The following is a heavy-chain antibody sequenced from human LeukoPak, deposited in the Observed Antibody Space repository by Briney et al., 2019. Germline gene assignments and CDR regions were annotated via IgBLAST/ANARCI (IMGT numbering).Heavy chain of an antibody. V-gene: IGHV4-59*01. J-gene: IGHJ4*02. CDR3: ARVTYYYDSSGYYFYYLDY. CDR1: GGSISSYY. D-gene: IGHD3-22*01. CDR2: IYYSGST. Sequence: PSETLSLTCTVSGGSISSYYWSWIRQPPGKGVEWIGYIYYSGSTNYNPSLKSRVTISVDTSKNQFSLKLSSVTAADTAVYYCARVTYYYDSSGYYFYYLDYWGQGTLVTVSS.